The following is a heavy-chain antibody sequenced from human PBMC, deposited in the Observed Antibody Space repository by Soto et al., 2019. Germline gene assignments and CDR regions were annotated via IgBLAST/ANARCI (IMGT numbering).Heavy chain of an antibody. CDR3: ARVEYSSSSGHFDY. Sequence: GGSLRLSCAASGFTFSSYAMHWVRQAPGKGLEWVAVISYDGSNKYYADSVKGRFTISRDNSKNTLYLQMNSLRAEDTAVYYCARVEYSSSSGHFDYWGQGTLVTVSS. J-gene: IGHJ4*02. V-gene: IGHV3-30-3*01. CDR2: ISYDGSNK. CDR1: GFTFSSYA. D-gene: IGHD6-13*01.